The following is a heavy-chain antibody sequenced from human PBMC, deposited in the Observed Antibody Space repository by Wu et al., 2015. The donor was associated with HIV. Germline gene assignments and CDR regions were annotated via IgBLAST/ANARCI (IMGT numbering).Heavy chain of an antibody. J-gene: IGHJ4*02. V-gene: IGHV1-8*01. Sequence: QVQLVQPGAEVKKPGASVKVSCKASGYTFTSYDINWVRQATGQGLEWMGWMNPNSGNTGYAQKFQGRVTMTRNTSISTAYMELSSLRSEDTAVYYCARGLDYYGSGSYGSVSDYWGRGNAGHRLL. CDR2: MNPNSGNT. D-gene: IGHD3-10*01. CDR1: GYTFTSYD. CDR3: ARGLDYYGSGSYGSVSDY.